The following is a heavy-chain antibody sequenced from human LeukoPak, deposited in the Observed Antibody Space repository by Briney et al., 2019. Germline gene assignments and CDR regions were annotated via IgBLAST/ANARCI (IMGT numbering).Heavy chain of an antibody. J-gene: IGHJ1*01. CDR3: ARRQETEPSCSSTSCYIGEYFQH. Sequence: SETLSLTCTVSGGSISSSSYYWGWIRQPPGKGLEWIGSIYYSGSTYYNPSLKSRVTISVDTSKNQFSLKLSSVTAADTAVYYCARRQETEPSCSSTSCYIGEYFQHWGQGTLVTVSS. D-gene: IGHD2-2*02. V-gene: IGHV4-39*07. CDR1: GGSISSSSYY. CDR2: IYYSGST.